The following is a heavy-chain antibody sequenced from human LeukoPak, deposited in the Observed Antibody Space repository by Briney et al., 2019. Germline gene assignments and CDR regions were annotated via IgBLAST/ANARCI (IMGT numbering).Heavy chain of an antibody. CDR2: IYYSGST. V-gene: IGHV4-39*01. D-gene: IGHD4-23*01. J-gene: IGHJ6*03. CDR1: GGSISSSSYY. CDR3: ARLHYGGNYGYYYYYMDV. Sequence: SETLSLTCTVSGGSISSSSYYWGWIRQPPGKGLEWIGSIYYSGSTYYNPSLKSRVTISVDTSKNQFSLKLSSVTAADTAVYYCARLHYGGNYGYYYYYMDVWGKGTTVTISS.